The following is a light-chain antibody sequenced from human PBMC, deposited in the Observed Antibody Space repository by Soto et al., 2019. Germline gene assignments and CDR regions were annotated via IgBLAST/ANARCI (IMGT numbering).Light chain of an antibody. Sequence: DIQMTQSPSYVPASVGDRVTITCRASQGITSWVAWYQQKPGKAPKLLIYSASSLQSGVPSRFSGSGSGTYFTLTISSRQPEDFATYYCQQTNSFPLTFGGGTKVEI. CDR2: SAS. J-gene: IGKJ4*01. CDR1: QGITSW. CDR3: QQTNSFPLT. V-gene: IGKV1-12*01.